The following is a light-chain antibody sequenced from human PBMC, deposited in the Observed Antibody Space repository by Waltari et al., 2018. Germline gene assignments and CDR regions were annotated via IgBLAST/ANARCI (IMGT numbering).Light chain of an antibody. CDR1: NSNIGAGYD. J-gene: IGLJ3*02. CDR3: QSYDFTLNGRGV. V-gene: IGLV1-40*01. CDR2: GNK. Sequence: QSVLTQPPSVSGAPGQRVTLSCTGSNSNIGAGYDVHWYQQLPGTAPKPPIHGNKTRPSGAPDRFSGSTSGTSASLVISDLQADDEADYHCQSYDFTLNGRGVFGGGTKLTVL.